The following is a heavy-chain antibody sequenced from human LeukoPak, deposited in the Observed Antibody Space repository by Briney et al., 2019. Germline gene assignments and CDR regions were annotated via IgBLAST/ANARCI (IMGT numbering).Heavy chain of an antibody. CDR1: RGSISSSNYY. Sequence: SETLSLTCSVSRGSISSSNYYWGWIRQPPGKGLEWIGNIYYSGTTYYNPSLPSLKSRVTILVDTSKNQFSLKLSSVTAADTAVYYCARSSVGSRPNYYAPTPRWYFDYWGQGTLVTVSS. D-gene: IGHD3-10*01. J-gene: IGHJ4*02. CDR2: IYYSGTT. CDR3: ARSSVGSRPNYYAPTPRWYFDY. V-gene: IGHV4-39*07.